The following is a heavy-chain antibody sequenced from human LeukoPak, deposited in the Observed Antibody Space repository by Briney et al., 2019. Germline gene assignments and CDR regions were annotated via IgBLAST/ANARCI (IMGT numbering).Heavy chain of an antibody. J-gene: IGHJ6*02. CDR2: MNPNSGNT. V-gene: IGHV1-8*01. Sequence: ASVKVSCKASGYTFTSYDINWVRQATGQGLEWMGWMNPNSGNTGYAQKFQGRVTMTRNTSISTAYMELSSLRSEDTAVYYCARAGDPSYDSSGHYYRYYYYGMDVWGQGTTVTVSS. CDR3: ARAGDPSYDSSGHYYRYYYYGMDV. D-gene: IGHD3-22*01. CDR1: GYTFTSYD.